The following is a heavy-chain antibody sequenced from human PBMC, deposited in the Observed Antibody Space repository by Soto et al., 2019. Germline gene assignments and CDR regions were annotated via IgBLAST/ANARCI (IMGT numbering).Heavy chain of an antibody. CDR1: GGTFSSYA. Sequence: QVQLVQSGAEVKKPGSSVKVSCKASGGTFSSYAISWVRQAPGQGLEWMGGIIPIFGTANYAQKFQGRVTITAEESTSKAYMELSSLRSEDTAVYYCAKSSIAADDTSRYWYFDLWGRGTLVTVSS. CDR2: IIPIFGTA. V-gene: IGHV1-69*12. CDR3: AKSSIAADDTSRYWYFDL. J-gene: IGHJ2*01. D-gene: IGHD6-13*01.